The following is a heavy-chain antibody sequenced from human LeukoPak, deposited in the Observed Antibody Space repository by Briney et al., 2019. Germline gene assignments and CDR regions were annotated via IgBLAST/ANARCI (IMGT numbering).Heavy chain of an antibody. CDR1: GFTFSTYW. CDR2: IKQDGSHK. V-gene: IGHV3-7*01. CDR3: VREEGY. J-gene: IGHJ4*02. Sequence: SGGSLSLSCAASGFTFSTYWMYWVRQAPGKGLEWVANIKQDGSHKYYVDSVKGRFTISRDNAKNSLYLQMNSLRVEDTAVYCCVREEGYWGQGTLVTVSS.